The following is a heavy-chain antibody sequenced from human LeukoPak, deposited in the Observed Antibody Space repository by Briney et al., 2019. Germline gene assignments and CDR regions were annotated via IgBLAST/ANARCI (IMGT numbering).Heavy chain of an antibody. D-gene: IGHD3-16*01. J-gene: IGHJ5*02. Sequence: ASVKVSCKASGGTFSSYTISWVRQAPGQGLEWMGWMDPNSGNTGYAQKFQGRVTMTRNTSISTAYMELSSLRSEDTAVYYCARRRGGSPRRNWFDPWGQGTLVTVSS. CDR3: ARRRGGSPRRNWFDP. V-gene: IGHV1-8*02. CDR1: GGTFSSYT. CDR2: MDPNSGNT.